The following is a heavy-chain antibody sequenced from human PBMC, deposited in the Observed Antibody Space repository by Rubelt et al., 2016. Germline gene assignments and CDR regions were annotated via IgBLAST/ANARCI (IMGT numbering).Heavy chain of an antibody. J-gene: IGHJ4*02. V-gene: IGHV4-59*08. CDR1: GGSISSYY. Sequence: QVQLQQWGAGLLKPSETLSLTCAVSGGSISSYYWSWIRQPPGKGLEWIGYIYYSGSTNYNPSLKSRVTISVDTSKNQCSLKLSSVTAAGTAVYYCARHTGIAVAGPIDYWGQGTLVTVSS. CDR3: ARHTGIAVAGPIDY. CDR2: IYYSGST. D-gene: IGHD6-19*01.